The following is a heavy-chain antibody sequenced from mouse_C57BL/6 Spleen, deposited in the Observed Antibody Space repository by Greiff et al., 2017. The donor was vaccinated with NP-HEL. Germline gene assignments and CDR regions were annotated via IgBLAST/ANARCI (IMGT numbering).Heavy chain of an antibody. J-gene: IGHJ2*01. CDR2: INPNNGGT. CDR3: ARTPNYYGSSYYFDY. CDR1: GYTFTDYN. V-gene: IGHV1-18*01. Sequence: VQLQQSGPELVKPGASVKIPCKASGYTFTDYNMDWVKQSHGKSLEWIGDINPNNGGTIYNQKFKGKATLTVDKSSSTAYMELRSLTSEDTAVYYCARTPNYYGSSYYFDYWGQGTTLTDSS. D-gene: IGHD1-1*01.